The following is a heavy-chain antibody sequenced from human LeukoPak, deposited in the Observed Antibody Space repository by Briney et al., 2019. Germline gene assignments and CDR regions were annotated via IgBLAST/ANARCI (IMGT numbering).Heavy chain of an antibody. D-gene: IGHD6-6*01. CDR1: GGSISSGNYY. CDR3: AMSIVMDSDDAFDI. J-gene: IGHJ3*02. V-gene: IGHV4-61*02. Sequence: SETLSLTCSVSGGSISSGNYYGSWIRQPAGKGLEWIGRIYTSGSTNYNPSLKRRLTMSVDTSKNQFSLKLSSVTAADTAVYYCAMSIVMDSDDAFDIWGQGTLVTVSS. CDR2: IYTSGST.